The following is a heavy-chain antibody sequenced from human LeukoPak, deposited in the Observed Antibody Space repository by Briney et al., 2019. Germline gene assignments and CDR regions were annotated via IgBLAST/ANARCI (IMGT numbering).Heavy chain of an antibody. V-gene: IGHV3-15*01. Sequence: GGSLRLSCAASGLTFSDVWMTWVRQAPGKGLEWVGRIKRKSDGGTTDYAAPVKGRFTISRDDSKNTLYLQMNSLKTEDSAVYYCTSTLGYWGQGTLVTVSS. CDR2: IKRKSDGGTT. CDR3: TSTLGY. J-gene: IGHJ4*02. D-gene: IGHD3-16*01. CDR1: GLTFSDVW.